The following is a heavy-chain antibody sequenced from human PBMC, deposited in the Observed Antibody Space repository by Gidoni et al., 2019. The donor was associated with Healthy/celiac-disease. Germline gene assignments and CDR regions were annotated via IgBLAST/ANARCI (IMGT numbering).Heavy chain of an antibody. J-gene: IGHJ6*02. Sequence: EVQLVESGGGLVKPGGSLRLSCAASGFTFSIYSMNWVRQAPGKGLEWVSSISSTSSYITYADAVKGRFTISRDNAKNSLYLQMNSLRAEDTAVYYCARDHCSSTSCYYSYYYGMDVWGQGTTVTVSS. CDR1: GFTFSIYS. CDR3: ARDHCSSTSCYYSYYYGMDV. CDR2: ISSTSSYI. V-gene: IGHV3-21*01. D-gene: IGHD2-2*01.